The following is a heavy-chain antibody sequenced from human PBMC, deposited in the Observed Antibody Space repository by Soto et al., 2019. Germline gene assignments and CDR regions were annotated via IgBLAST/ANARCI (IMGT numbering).Heavy chain of an antibody. Sequence: ASVKVSCKASGYTFTGYYMHWVRQAPGQGLEWMGWINPNSGGTNYAQKFQGWVTMTRDTSISTAYMELSRLRSDDTAVYYGARGGSCSGGSCYSDYWGQGTLVTVSS. J-gene: IGHJ4*02. CDR3: ARGGSCSGGSCYSDY. V-gene: IGHV1-2*04. CDR2: INPNSGGT. CDR1: GYTFTGYY. D-gene: IGHD2-15*01.